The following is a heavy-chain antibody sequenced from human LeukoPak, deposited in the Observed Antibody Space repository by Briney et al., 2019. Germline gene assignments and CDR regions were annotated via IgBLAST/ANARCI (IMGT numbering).Heavy chain of an antibody. CDR2: IYTSGST. J-gene: IGHJ4*02. CDR3: ARTYSSSWYPFDY. V-gene: IGHV4-4*07. D-gene: IGHD6-13*01. CDR1: GFTFSSYA. Sequence: PGGSLRLSCAASGFTFSSYAMSWIRQPAGKGLEWIGRIYTSGSTNYTNYNPSLKSRVTMSVDTSKNQFSLKLSSVTAADTAVYCCARTYSSSWYPFDYWGQGTLVTVSS.